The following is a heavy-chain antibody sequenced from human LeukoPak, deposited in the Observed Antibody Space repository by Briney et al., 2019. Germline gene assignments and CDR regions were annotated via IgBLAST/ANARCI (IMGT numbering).Heavy chain of an antibody. Sequence: ASVKVSCKASGYTFTSYYMHWVRQAPGQVLEWMGWINPNSGGTNYAQKFQGRVTMTRDTSISTAYMELSRLRSDDTAVYYCARFPYSSGKNFDYWGQGTLVTVSS. CDR2: INPNSGGT. CDR1: GYTFTSYY. D-gene: IGHD6-19*01. J-gene: IGHJ4*02. V-gene: IGHV1-2*02. CDR3: ARFPYSSGKNFDY.